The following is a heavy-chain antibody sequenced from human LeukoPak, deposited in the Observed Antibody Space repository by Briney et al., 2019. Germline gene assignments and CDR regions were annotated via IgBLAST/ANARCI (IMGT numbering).Heavy chain of an antibody. D-gene: IGHD5-24*01. V-gene: IGHV4-39*01. J-gene: IGHJ4*02. CDR1: GGSISSSSYY. Sequence: PSETLSLTCTVSGGSISSSSYYWGWIRQPPGKGLEWTGSIYYSGSTYYNPSLKSRVTISVDTSKNQFSLKLSSVTAADTAVYYCARHKKGINGYNFFDYWGQGTLVTVSS. CDR3: ARHKKGINGYNFFDY. CDR2: IYYSGST.